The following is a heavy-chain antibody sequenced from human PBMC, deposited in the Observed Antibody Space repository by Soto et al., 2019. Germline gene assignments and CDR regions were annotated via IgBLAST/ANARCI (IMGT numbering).Heavy chain of an antibody. CDR2: ISYDGSNK. CDR1: GFTFSSYG. D-gene: IGHD4-17*01. CDR3: AKGAILDWSVTTRTGY. Sequence: QVQLVESGGGVVQPGRSLRLSCAASGFTFSSYGMHWVRQAPGKGLEWVAVISYDGSNKYYADSVKGRFTISRDNSKNAVNLRVNSLRAEDTAVYYCAKGAILDWSVTTRTGYWGQGTLVTVSS. V-gene: IGHV3-30*18. J-gene: IGHJ4*02.